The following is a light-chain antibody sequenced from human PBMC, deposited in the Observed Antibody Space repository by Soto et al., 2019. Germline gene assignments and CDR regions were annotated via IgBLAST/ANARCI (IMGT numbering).Light chain of an antibody. V-gene: IGKV3-15*01. CDR3: HQYNNLWT. Sequence: IVMTQSPATLSVSPGERVTLSCRASQSVSSRLAWYQQEPGQSPRLLIYGASTRATGIPARFSGSGSGTEFTLTISSLQSEDFGVYYCHQYNNLWTFGQGTKVDIK. J-gene: IGKJ1*01. CDR1: QSVSSR. CDR2: GAS.